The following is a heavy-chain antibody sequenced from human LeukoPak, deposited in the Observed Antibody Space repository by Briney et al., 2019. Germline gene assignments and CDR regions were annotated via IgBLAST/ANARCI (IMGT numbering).Heavy chain of an antibody. V-gene: IGHV4-59*01. CDR2: IYYSGST. CDR1: GGSISSYY. CDR3: ARRARYCSSTSCYLQGFDP. J-gene: IGHJ5*02. D-gene: IGHD2-2*01. Sequence: PSETLSLACTVSGGSISSYYWSWIRQPPGKGLEWLGYIYYSGSTNYNPSLKSRVTISVDTSKNQFSLKLSSVTAADTAVYYCARRARYCSSTSCYLQGFDPWGQGTLVTVSS.